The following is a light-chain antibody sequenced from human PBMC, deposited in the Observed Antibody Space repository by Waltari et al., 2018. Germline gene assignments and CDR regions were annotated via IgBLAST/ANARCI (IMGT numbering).Light chain of an antibody. Sequence: QSVLTQPPSASGTPGQRVTISCSGSSSNIGSKTVNWYQQLPGTAPKLLIFSNKQRPSGVPYRFSGSKSGTSASLAISGLLSEDEADYYCSSWDDSVIGPVFGGGTKLTVL. CDR1: SSNIGSKT. CDR2: SNK. J-gene: IGLJ2*01. CDR3: SSWDDSVIGPV. V-gene: IGLV1-44*01.